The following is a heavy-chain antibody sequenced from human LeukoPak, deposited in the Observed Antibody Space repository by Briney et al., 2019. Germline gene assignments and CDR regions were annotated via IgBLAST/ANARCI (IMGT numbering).Heavy chain of an antibody. CDR1: GFTFDDYA. D-gene: IGHD5-18*01. CDR3: AKDNSLDTAMVFDY. Sequence: GGSLRLSCAASGFTFDDYAMPWVRHAPGKGLEWVSGISWNSGSIVYADSVKGRFTISRDNAKNSLYLQMNSLRAEDTALYYCAKDNSLDTAMVFDYWGQGPLVTVSS. CDR2: ISWNSGSI. V-gene: IGHV3-9*01. J-gene: IGHJ4*02.